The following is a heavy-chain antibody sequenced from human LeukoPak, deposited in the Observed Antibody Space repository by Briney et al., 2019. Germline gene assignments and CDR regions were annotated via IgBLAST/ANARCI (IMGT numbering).Heavy chain of an antibody. Sequence: PSETLPLTCTVSGGSISSYYWSWIRQPPGKGLEWIGYIYYSGSTNYNPSLTSRVTISVDLSKNQFSLKLSSVTAADTAVYYCARTTEAHSWRTRYYDYYMDVWGKGTTVTVSS. CDR3: ARTTEAHSWRTRYYDYYMDV. CDR1: GGSISSYY. V-gene: IGHV4-59*01. D-gene: IGHD6-13*01. CDR2: IYYSGST. J-gene: IGHJ6*03.